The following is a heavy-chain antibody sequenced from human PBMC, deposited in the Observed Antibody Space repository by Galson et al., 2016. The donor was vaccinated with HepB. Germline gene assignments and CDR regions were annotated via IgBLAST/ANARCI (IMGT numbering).Heavy chain of an antibody. J-gene: IGHJ4*02. Sequence: SLRLSCAASGFTFSTYAMHWVRQAPGKGLEWVAVISYDGSNKYYADSVMGRFTVSRDNSDNTLYLQMNSLRPEDTALYYCAKEGPGYTYGPSTPGDYWGQGTLVTVSS. CDR2: ISYDGSNK. CDR1: GFTFSTYA. CDR3: AKEGPGYTYGPSTPGDY. D-gene: IGHD5-18*01. V-gene: IGHV3-30*18.